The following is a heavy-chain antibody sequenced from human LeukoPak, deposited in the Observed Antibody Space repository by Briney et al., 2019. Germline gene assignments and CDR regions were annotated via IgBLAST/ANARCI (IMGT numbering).Heavy chain of an antibody. J-gene: IGHJ2*01. CDR1: GGSFSSYY. CDR2: INHSGST. D-gene: IGHD6-19*01. V-gene: IGHV4-34*01. Sequence: ASETLSLTCAVYGGSFSSYYWSWIRQPPGKGLEWIGEINHSGSTNYNPSLKSRVTISVDTSKNQFSLRLSSVTAADTAVYYFASVLEGSSGQHWYFDLWGRGTLVTVSS. CDR3: ASVLEGSSGQHWYFDL.